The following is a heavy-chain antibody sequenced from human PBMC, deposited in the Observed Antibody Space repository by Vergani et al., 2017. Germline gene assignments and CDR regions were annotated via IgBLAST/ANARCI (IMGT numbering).Heavy chain of an antibody. CDR3: AGDWSGQLVPIWFDP. V-gene: IGHV1-18*01. CDR1: GYTFTSYG. D-gene: IGHD6-6*01. J-gene: IGHJ5*02. CDR2: ISAYNGNT. Sequence: QVQLVQSGAAVKKPGASVKVSCKASGYTFTSYGISWVRQAPGQGLEWMGWISAYNGNTNYAQKLQGRVTMTTDTSTSSAYMELRSLRSDDTAVYYCAGDWSGQLVPIWFDPWDQGTLVTVSS.